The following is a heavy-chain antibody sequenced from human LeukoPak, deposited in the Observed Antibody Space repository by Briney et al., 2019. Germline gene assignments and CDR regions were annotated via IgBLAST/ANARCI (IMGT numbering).Heavy chain of an antibody. J-gene: IGHJ4*02. CDR3: ARLDWVAAADPFDY. CDR1: GFTFSSYA. V-gene: IGHV3-30-3*01. CDR2: ISYDGSNK. Sequence: PGGSLRLSCAASGFTFSSYAMHWVRQAPGKGLEGVAVISYDGSNKYYADSVKGRFTISRDNSKNTLYLQMNSLRAEDTAVYYCARLDWVAAADPFDYWGQGTLVTVSS. D-gene: IGHD6-13*01.